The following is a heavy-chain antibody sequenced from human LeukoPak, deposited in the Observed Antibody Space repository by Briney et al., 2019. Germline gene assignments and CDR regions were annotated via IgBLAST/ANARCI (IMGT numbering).Heavy chain of an antibody. CDR3: ARGEEYSGYDLGY. V-gene: IGHV1-18*01. D-gene: IGHD5-12*01. CDR2: VSSDNVYT. J-gene: IGHJ4*02. Sequence: ASVKVSCKTSGYTFTNYGISWVRQAPGQGLEWVGWVSSDNVYTNYAQKVQGRVTMTTDTSTSTAYLELTSLTSDDTAVYFCARGEEYSGYDLGYWGQGTLVTVSS. CDR1: GYTFTNYG.